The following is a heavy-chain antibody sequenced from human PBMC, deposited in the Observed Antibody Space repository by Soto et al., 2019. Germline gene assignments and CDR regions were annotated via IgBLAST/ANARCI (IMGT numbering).Heavy chain of an antibody. CDR3: ARGRGSSGWFPIDY. CDR2: ISSSSSYI. CDR1: GFTFSSYS. V-gene: IGHV3-21*01. J-gene: IGHJ4*02. D-gene: IGHD6-19*01. Sequence: EVQLVESGGGLVKHGGSLRLSCAASGFTFSSYSMNWVRQAPGKGLEWVSSISSSSSYIYYADSVKGRFTISRDNAKNSLYLQMNSLRAEDTAVYYCARGRGSSGWFPIDYWGQGTLVTVSS.